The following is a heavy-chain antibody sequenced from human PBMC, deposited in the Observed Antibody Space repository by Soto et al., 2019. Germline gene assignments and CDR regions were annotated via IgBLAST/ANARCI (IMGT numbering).Heavy chain of an antibody. D-gene: IGHD2-8*01. Sequence: ASVKVSCKASAYPFTNYYIHWVRQAPGQGLEWMGVITPSGGSPSYAQKFEGRVTMTSDTSTGTVYMDLSSLRSDDTAVYYCASESYESRSINGLVKYGLDVWGQGTTVTVSS. V-gene: IGHV1-46*01. CDR2: ITPSGGSP. J-gene: IGHJ6*02. CDR1: AYPFTNYY. CDR3: ASESYESRSINGLVKYGLDV.